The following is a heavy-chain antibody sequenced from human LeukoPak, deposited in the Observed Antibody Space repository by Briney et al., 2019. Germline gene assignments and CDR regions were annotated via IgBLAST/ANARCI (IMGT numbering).Heavy chain of an antibody. CDR1: GFTFSSYE. CDR3: ARPIRMYFDL. V-gene: IGHV3-48*03. CDR2: ISSSGSTI. J-gene: IGHJ2*01. Sequence: GGSLRLSCAASGFTFSSYEMNWVRQAPGKGLEWVSYISSSGSTIYYADSVKGRFTISRDNAKNSLYLQMNSLRAEDTAVYYCARPIRMYFDLWGRGTLVTVSS. D-gene: IGHD2-15*01.